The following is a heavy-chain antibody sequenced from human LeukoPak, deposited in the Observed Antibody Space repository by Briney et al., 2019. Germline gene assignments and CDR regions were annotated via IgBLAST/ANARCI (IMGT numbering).Heavy chain of an antibody. CDR1: GFTFSSYE. CDR3: ARDRLPYYFDY. CDR2: ISSSGSTI. J-gene: IGHJ4*02. Sequence: GGSLRLSCAASGFTFSSYEMNWVRQAPGKGLEWVSYISSSGSTIYYADSVKGRFTISRDNAKNSLYLQMNSLRAEDTAVYYCARDRLPYYFDYWGQGALVTVSS. V-gene: IGHV3-48*03. D-gene: IGHD6-25*01.